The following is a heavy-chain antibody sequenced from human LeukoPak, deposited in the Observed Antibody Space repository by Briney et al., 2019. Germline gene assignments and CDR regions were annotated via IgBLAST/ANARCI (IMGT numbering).Heavy chain of an antibody. CDR1: GFTFSSYA. Sequence: GGSLRLSCAASGFTFSSYAMHWVRQAPGKGLEWVAVISYDGSNKYYADSVKGRFTISRDNSKNTLCLQMNSLRAEDTAVYYCARIAVVGYDFWSHNEGYDYWGQGTLVTVSS. J-gene: IGHJ4*02. D-gene: IGHD3-3*01. V-gene: IGHV3-30-3*01. CDR2: ISYDGSNK. CDR3: ARIAVVGYDFWSHNEGYDY.